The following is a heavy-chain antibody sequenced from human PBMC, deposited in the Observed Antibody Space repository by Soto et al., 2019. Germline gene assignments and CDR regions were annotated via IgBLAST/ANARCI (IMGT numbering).Heavy chain of an antibody. CDR2: ISGIGGTT. Sequence: GGSLRLSCAASGFTFSSYAMSWVRQAPGKGLEWVSAISGIGGTTYYADSVKGRFTISRDNSKNTLYLQMNSLRAEDTAVYYCAREYSSAWKTFDYWGQGTLVTVSS. CDR3: AREYSSAWKTFDY. V-gene: IGHV3-23*01. D-gene: IGHD6-19*01. J-gene: IGHJ4*02. CDR1: GFTFSSYA.